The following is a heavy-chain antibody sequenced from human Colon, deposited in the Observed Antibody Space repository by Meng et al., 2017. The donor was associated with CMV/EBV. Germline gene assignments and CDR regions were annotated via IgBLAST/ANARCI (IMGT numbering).Heavy chain of an antibody. CDR2: ISSSGSTI. CDR1: GFTCSDYY. D-gene: IGHD2-2*01. Sequence: ASGFTCSDYYMSWIRQAPGKGLEWVSYISSSGSTIYYADSVKGRFTISRDNAKNSLYLQMNSLRAEDTAVYYCARAGVVAARYFDYWGQGTLVTVSS. J-gene: IGHJ4*02. CDR3: ARAGVVAARYFDY. V-gene: IGHV3-11*01.